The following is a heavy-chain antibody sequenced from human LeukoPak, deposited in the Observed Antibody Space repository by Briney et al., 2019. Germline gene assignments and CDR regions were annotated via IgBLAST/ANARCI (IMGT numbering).Heavy chain of an antibody. Sequence: ASVKVSCKASGYTFTSSAIHWVRQAPGQRLEWMGYINAGNGNTKYSEKFQGSVTFTRDTSASTACMELSSLRSEDTAAYYCARGYSSGWYHDFWGQGTLVTVSS. D-gene: IGHD6-19*01. V-gene: IGHV1-3*01. CDR1: GYTFTSSA. CDR3: ARGYSSGWYHDF. J-gene: IGHJ4*02. CDR2: INAGNGNT.